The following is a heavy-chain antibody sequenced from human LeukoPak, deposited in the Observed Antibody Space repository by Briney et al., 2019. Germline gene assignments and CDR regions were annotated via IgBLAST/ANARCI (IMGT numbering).Heavy chain of an antibody. Sequence: GSLRLSCAASGFTFSSYSMDWVRQAPGKGLEWVSSISSSSSYIFYADSVKGRFTISRDNAKNSLYLQMNSLRAEDTALYYCAKDITGGYDSSGYYGYWGQGTLVTVSS. V-gene: IGHV3-21*04. J-gene: IGHJ4*02. D-gene: IGHD3-22*01. CDR3: AKDITGGYDSSGYYGY. CDR2: ISSSSSYI. CDR1: GFTFSSYS.